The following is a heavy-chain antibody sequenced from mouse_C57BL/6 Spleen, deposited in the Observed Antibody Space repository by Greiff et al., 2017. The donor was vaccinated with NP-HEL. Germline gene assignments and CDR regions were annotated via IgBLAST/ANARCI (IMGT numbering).Heavy chain of an antibody. Sequence: EVKLMESGPGLVKPSQSLSLTCSVTGYSITSGYYWNWIRQFPGNKLEWMGYISYDGSNNYNPSLKNRISITRDTSKNQFFLKLNSVTTEDTATYYCARGHYYGSSYWFAYWGQGTLVTVSA. CDR2: ISYDGSN. CDR3: ARGHYYGSSYWFAY. J-gene: IGHJ3*01. CDR1: GYSITSGYY. D-gene: IGHD1-1*01. V-gene: IGHV3-6*01.